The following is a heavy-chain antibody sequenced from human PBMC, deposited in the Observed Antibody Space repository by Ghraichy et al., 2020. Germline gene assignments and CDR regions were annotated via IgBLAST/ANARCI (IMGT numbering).Heavy chain of an antibody. CDR3: ARGPGYSYVYLGD. J-gene: IGHJ4*02. Sequence: SQTLSLTCTVSGGSISSGDYYWSWIRQPPGKGLEWIWYIYNSGSSYYNPSLKSRVTMSLDTSKNQFSLKLSSVTATDTAVYFCARGPGYSYVYLGDWGQGTLVTVSS. D-gene: IGHD5-18*01. V-gene: IGHV4-30-4*01. CDR2: IYNSGSS. CDR1: GGSISSGDYY.